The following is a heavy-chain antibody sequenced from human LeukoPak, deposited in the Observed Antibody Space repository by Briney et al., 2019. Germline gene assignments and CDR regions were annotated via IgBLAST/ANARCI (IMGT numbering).Heavy chain of an antibody. CDR3: ASWYYDILTGLFGFYY. J-gene: IGHJ4*02. CDR2: MNPNSGNT. V-gene: IGHV1-8*01. Sequence: ASVKVSCKASGYTFTSYDINWVRQATGQGLEWMGWMNPNSGNTGYAQKFQGRVTMTRNTSISTAYMELSSLRSEDTAVYYCASWYYDILTGLFGFYYWGQGTLVTVSS. D-gene: IGHD3-9*01. CDR1: GYTFTSYD.